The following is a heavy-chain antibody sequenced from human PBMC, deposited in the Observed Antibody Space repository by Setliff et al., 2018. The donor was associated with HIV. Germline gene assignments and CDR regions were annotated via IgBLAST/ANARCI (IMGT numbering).Heavy chain of an antibody. Sequence: SVKVSCKVSDVTPSNYALNWVRQAPGQGLEWMGAIIPVFATANYAQKFQGRVTITADESTLTAYMELSSLTSEDTAVYFCARGTGSYSYFDSWGLGALVTVPQ. D-gene: IGHD1-26*01. J-gene: IGHJ4*02. V-gene: IGHV1-69*13. CDR1: DVTPSNYA. CDR2: IIPVFATA. CDR3: ARGTGSYSYFDS.